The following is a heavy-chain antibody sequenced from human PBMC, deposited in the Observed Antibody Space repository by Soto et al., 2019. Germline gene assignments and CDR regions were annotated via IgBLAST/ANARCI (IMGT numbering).Heavy chain of an antibody. CDR3: ARDPPSLPNGMDV. V-gene: IGHV3-21*01. CDR2: ISSSSSYI. J-gene: IGHJ6*02. Sequence: GGSLRLSCAASGFTFSSYSMNWVRQAPGKGLEWVSSISSSSSYIYYADSVKGRFTISRDNAKNSLYLQMSSLRAEDTAVYYCARDPPSLPNGMDVWGQGTTVTVSS. CDR1: GFTFSSYS.